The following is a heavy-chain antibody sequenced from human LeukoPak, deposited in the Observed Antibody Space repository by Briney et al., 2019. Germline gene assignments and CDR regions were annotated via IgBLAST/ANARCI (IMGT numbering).Heavy chain of an antibody. Sequence: PGRSLRLSCAASGFTFSSNWMHWVRQAAGKGLVWVSLIRPDGRGTNYADSVKGRFTISRDNSKNTLYLHMNSLRAEDTAVYYCARGQSYYPYWGQGTLVTVSS. D-gene: IGHD1-26*01. V-gene: IGHV3-74*01. CDR3: ARGQSYYPY. CDR1: GFTFSSNW. CDR2: IRPDGRGT. J-gene: IGHJ4*02.